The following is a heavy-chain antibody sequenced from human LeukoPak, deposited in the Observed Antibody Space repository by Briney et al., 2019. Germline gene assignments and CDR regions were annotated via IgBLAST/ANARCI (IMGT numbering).Heavy chain of an antibody. CDR3: AKGHCSGGSCYSLFDY. J-gene: IGHJ4*02. Sequence: GGSLRLSCAASGFTFSDYYMSWIRQAPGKGLEWVSYISSSGSTIYYADSVKGRFTISRDNAKNSLYLQMNSLRAEDTAVYYCAKGHCSGGSCYSLFDYWGQGTLVTVSS. D-gene: IGHD2-15*01. CDR2: ISSSGSTI. CDR1: GFTFSDYY. V-gene: IGHV3-11*01.